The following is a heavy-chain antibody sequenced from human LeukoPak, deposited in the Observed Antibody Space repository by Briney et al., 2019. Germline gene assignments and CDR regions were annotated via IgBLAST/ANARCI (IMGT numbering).Heavy chain of an antibody. V-gene: IGHV3-7*01. CDR3: AKDRSIAARPRFVSFFDY. Sequence: GGSLRLSCAASGFTLSNHWMIWVRQAPGKGLECVANIKQDGIEKYYLDSVKGRFTISRDNAKNSVYLQMNSLRVEDTAVYYCAKDRSIAARPRFVSFFDYWGQGTLVTVSS. J-gene: IGHJ4*02. CDR2: IKQDGIEK. D-gene: IGHD6-6*01. CDR1: GFTLSNHW.